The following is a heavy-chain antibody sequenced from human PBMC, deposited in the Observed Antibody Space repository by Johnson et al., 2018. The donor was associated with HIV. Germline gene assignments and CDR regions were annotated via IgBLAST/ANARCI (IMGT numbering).Heavy chain of an antibody. CDR1: GFTFSSYA. J-gene: IGHJ3*02. D-gene: IGHD6-13*01. CDR3: VRPAAAGRDDAFDI. V-gene: IGHV3-30*04. CDR2: ISYDGSNK. Sequence: QMQLVESGGDVVQPGRSLRLSCAASGFTFSSYAMHWVRQAPGKGLEWVAVISYDGSNKYYADSVKGRFTISRDNSKNTLYLQMKSLRAEDTAVYYCVRPAAAGRDDAFDIWGQGTMVTVSS.